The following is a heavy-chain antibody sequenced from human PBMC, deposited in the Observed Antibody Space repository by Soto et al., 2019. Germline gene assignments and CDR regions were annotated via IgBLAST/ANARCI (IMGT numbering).Heavy chain of an antibody. CDR3: AKDSSEGYFDY. J-gene: IGHJ4*02. CDR1: GFTFSNYG. CDR2: ISYDGSDK. Sequence: GGSLRLSCAASGFTFSNYGMHWVRQAPGKGLEWVAFISYDGSDKYSADSVKGRFTFSRDNSKSTLYVQMNSLRPEDTALYYCAKDSSEGYFDYWGQGALVTVSS. V-gene: IGHV3-30*18.